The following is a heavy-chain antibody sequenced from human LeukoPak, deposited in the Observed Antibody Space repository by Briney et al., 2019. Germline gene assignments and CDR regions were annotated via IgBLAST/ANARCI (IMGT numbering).Heavy chain of an antibody. Sequence: SETLSLTCTVSGGSISSGGYYWGWIRQPPGKGLEWIGSIYYSGSTYYNPSLKSRVTISVDTSKNQFSLKLSSVTAADTAVYYCARRVGWYPLGWFDPWGQGTLVTVSS. J-gene: IGHJ5*02. CDR2: IYYSGST. V-gene: IGHV4-39*01. D-gene: IGHD6-19*01. CDR3: ARRVGWYPLGWFDP. CDR1: GGSISSGGYY.